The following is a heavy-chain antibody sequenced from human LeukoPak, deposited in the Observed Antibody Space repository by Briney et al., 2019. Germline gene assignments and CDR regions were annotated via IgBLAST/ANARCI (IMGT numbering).Heavy chain of an antibody. V-gene: IGHV4-38-2*02. CDR1: GYSISSGYY. J-gene: IGHJ3*02. Sequence: SGTLTLTCTVSGYSISSGYYWGWIRQPPGKGLEWIGSIYHSGSTYYNPSLKSRVTISVDTSKNQFPLKLSSVSAADTAVYYCARDWASTYNFVAFDIWGQGTMVTVSS. D-gene: IGHD5-24*01. CDR3: ARDWASTYNFVAFDI. CDR2: IYHSGST.